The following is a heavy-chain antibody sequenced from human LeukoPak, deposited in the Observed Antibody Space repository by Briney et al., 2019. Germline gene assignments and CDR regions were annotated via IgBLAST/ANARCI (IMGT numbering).Heavy chain of an antibody. CDR3: ATAGPLYYYYYMDV. J-gene: IGHJ6*03. V-gene: IGHV1-69-2*01. CDR2: VDPEDGET. D-gene: IGHD6-19*01. CDR1: GYTFTDYY. Sequence: ASVKISCKVSGYTFTDYYMHWVQQAPGKGLEWMGLVDPEDGETIYAEKFQSRVTITADTSTDTAYMELSSLRSEDTAVYYCATAGPLYYYYYMDVWGKGTTVTVSS.